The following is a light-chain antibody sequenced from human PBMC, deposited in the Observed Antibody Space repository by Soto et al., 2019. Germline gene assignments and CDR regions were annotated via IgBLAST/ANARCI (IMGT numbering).Light chain of an antibody. CDR2: GNS. V-gene: IGLV1-40*01. J-gene: IGLJ1*01. CDR3: QSYDSSLSALYV. CDR1: SSNIGAGYD. Sequence: QSVLTQPASVSGAPGQGVTISCTGSSSNIGAGYDVHWYQQLPGTAPKLLIYGNSNRPSGVPDRFSGSKSGTSASLAITGLQAEDEADYYCQSYDSSLSALYVFGTGTKVTVL.